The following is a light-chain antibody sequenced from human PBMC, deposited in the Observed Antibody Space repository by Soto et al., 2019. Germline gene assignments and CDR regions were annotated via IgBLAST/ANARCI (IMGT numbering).Light chain of an antibody. J-gene: IGKJ5*01. CDR1: QTISSW. CDR2: KAS. CDR3: QQLNSYPIT. Sequence: DIQMTQSPSTLSGSVGDRVTITCRASQTISSWLAWYQQKPGKAPKPLIYKASTLKSGVPSRFSGSGSGTDFTLTINSLQPEDLATYYCQQLNSYPITFGQGTRLEIK. V-gene: IGKV1-5*03.